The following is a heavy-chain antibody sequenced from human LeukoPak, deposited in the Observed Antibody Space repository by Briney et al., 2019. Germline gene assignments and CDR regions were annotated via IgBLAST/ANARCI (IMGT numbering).Heavy chain of an antibody. V-gene: IGHV3-74*03. CDR1: GFTFSNCW. Sequence: GGSLRLSCAASGFTFSNCWMHWVRQAPGKGLEWVSRIDSDGSTTKYADSVKGRFTISRDNAKNTVYLQMNSLRAEDTAVYYCARGWELPDYFDYWGQGTLVTVSS. CDR2: IDSDGSTT. J-gene: IGHJ4*02. D-gene: IGHD1-26*01. CDR3: ARGWELPDYFDY.